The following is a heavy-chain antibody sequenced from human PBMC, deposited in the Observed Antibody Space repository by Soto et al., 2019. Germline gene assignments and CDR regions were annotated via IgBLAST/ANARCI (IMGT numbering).Heavy chain of an antibody. D-gene: IGHD4-17*01. CDR3: ARHDYGDYGRWYFDY. Sequence: LSLTCIVSGGSISSGDYYWNWIRQPPGKGLEWIGYIYYSGSTYYNPSLKSRVTMSVDTSKNQFSLRLSSVTAADTAVYYCARHDYGDYGRWYFDYWGPGTLVTVSS. CDR2: IYYSGST. CDR1: GGSISSGDYY. J-gene: IGHJ4*02. V-gene: IGHV4-30-4*01.